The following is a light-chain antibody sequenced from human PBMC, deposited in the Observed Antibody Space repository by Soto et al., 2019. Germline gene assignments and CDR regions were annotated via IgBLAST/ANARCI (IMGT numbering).Light chain of an antibody. Sequence: QSVLAQPASVSGSPGQSITISCTVTSSDVGSYNLVSWYQQHPGKAPKLMIYEGSKRPSGVSNRFSGSNSGNTASLTISGLQAEDEADYYCCSYAGSSTPFVFGTGTKV. CDR2: EGS. CDR3: CSYAGSSTPFV. V-gene: IGLV2-23*01. CDR1: SSDVGSYNL. J-gene: IGLJ1*01.